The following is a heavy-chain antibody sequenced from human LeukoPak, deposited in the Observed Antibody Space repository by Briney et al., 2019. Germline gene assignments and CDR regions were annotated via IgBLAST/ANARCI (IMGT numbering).Heavy chain of an antibody. CDR3: ASIAVAGRVTGDFDY. Sequence: GGSLRLSCAASGFTFSDYYMSWIRQAPGKGLEWVSYISCSGSTIYYADSVKGRFTISRDNSKNTLYLQMNSLRAEDTAVYYCASIAVAGRVTGDFDYWGLGTLVTVSS. CDR2: ISCSGSTI. CDR1: GFTFSDYY. J-gene: IGHJ4*02. V-gene: IGHV3-11*04. D-gene: IGHD6-19*01.